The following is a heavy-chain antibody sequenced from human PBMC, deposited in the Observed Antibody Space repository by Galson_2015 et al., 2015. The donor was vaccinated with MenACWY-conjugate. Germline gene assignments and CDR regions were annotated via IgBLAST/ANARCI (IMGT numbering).Heavy chain of an antibody. V-gene: IGHV4-59*08. CDR3: ARLPTWGSSFGYFDY. Sequence: ATLSLTCTVSGASISSHHWSWFRPPPGQGLEWIAYIRDTGSLKDNPSLKSRVTMSADKSNNQFSLRLISVTAADTAVYYCARLPTWGSSFGYFDYWGQGILVAVSS. CDR1: GASISSHH. J-gene: IGHJ4*02. D-gene: IGHD7-27*01. CDR2: IRDTGSL.